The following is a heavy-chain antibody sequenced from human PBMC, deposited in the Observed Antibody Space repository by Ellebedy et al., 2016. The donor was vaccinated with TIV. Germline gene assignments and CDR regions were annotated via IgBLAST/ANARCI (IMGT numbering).Heavy chain of an antibody. D-gene: IGHD4-17*01. CDR1: GFSFSSYW. J-gene: IGHJ6*02. Sequence: GESLKISCVASGFSFSSYWMTWVRQAPGKGLEWVANINQDGSEKYCVDSVKGRFTISRDNAKNSLYVQMNSLRVEDTAVYYCVRDGAYGDYSPGYYGLNVWGQGTTVTVSS. V-gene: IGHV3-7*03. CDR3: VRDGAYGDYSPGYYGLNV. CDR2: INQDGSEK.